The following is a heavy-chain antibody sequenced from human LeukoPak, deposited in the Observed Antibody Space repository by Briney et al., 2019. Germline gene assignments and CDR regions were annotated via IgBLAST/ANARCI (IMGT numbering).Heavy chain of an antibody. D-gene: IGHD3-22*01. V-gene: IGHV4-59*01. Sequence: TSETLSLTCTVSGGSISSYYWSWIRQPPGQGLEWIGYIYYSGSTNYNPSLKSRVTISVDTSKNQFSLKLSSVTAADTAVYYCARDPGPYDSSGYYLYYYYYGMDVWGQGTTVTVSS. J-gene: IGHJ6*02. CDR2: IYYSGST. CDR1: GGSISSYY. CDR3: ARDPGPYDSSGYYLYYYYYGMDV.